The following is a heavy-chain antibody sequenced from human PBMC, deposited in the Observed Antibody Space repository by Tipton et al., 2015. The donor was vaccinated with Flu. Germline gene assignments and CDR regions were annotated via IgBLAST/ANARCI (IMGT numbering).Heavy chain of an antibody. V-gene: IGHV4-34*01. Sequence: LRLSCAVYGGSFSGYYWSWIRQPPGKGLEWIGEINHSGSTNYNPSLKSRVTISVDTSKNQFSLKLSSVTAADTAVYYCATGGWFDPWGQGTLVTVSS. J-gene: IGHJ5*02. CDR2: INHSGST. D-gene: IGHD3-16*01. CDR1: GGSFSGYY. CDR3: ATGGWFDP.